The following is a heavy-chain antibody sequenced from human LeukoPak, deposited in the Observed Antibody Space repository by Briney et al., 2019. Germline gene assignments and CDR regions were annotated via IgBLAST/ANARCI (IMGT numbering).Heavy chain of an antibody. V-gene: IGHV1-3*04. D-gene: IGHD1-26*01. CDR3: ARERGGTYYDY. J-gene: IGHJ4*02. CDR2: INTGNGNT. CDR1: GYSLTSHA. Sequence: GASVKVSCKASGYSLTSHAIHWARQAPGQRLEWMGWINTGNGNTKYSQKFQGRVTITRDTSANTAYMELSSLRSEDTAVYYCARERGGTYYDYRGRGTLVTVSS.